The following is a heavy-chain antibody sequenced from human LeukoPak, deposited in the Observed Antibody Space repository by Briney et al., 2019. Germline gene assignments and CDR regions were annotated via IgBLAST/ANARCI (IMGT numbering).Heavy chain of an antibody. V-gene: IGHV3-30*02. CDR2: MRYDGISK. CDR1: GFPFRKHG. D-gene: IGHD4-11*01. CDR3: ASRRNFGFDS. Sequence: GSLGLSLSAVGFPFRKHGMPLGRPAPGKGLGWVAFMRYDGISKYYADSVKGRFTISRDDSKNTLYLQINSLRPEDTALYYCASRRNFGFDSWGQGTLVTVSS. J-gene: IGHJ4*02.